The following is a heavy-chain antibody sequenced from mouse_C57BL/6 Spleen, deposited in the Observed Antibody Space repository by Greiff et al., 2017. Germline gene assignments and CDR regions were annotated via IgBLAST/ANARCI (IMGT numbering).Heavy chain of an antibody. D-gene: IGHD4-1*01. J-gene: IGHJ2*01. Sequence: EVQGVESGGDLVKPGGSLKLSCAASGFTFSSYGMSWVRQTPDKRLEWVATISSGGSYTYYPDSVKGRFTISRDNAKNTLYLQMSSLKSEDTAMYYCARRGLGNYFDYWGQGTTLTVSS. CDR2: ISSGGSYT. CDR1: GFTFSSYG. V-gene: IGHV5-6*01. CDR3: ARRGLGNYFDY.